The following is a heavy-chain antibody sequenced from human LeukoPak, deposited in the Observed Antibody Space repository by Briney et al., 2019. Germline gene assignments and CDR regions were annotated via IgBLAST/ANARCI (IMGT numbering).Heavy chain of an antibody. Sequence: PGGSLRLSCAASGFTFSDYYMSWIRQAPGKGLEWVSYISSSGSTIYYADSVKGRFTISRDNAKNSLYLQMNSLRAEDTAVYCAKVAEVGATGYYYYMDVWGKGTTVTISS. CDR3: KVAEVGATGYYYYMDV. V-gene: IGHV3-11*04. CDR1: GFTFSDYY. J-gene: IGHJ6*03. CDR2: ISSSGSTI. D-gene: IGHD1-26*01.